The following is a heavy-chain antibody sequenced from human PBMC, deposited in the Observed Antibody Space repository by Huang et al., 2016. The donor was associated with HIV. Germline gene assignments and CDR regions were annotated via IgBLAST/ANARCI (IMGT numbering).Heavy chain of an antibody. D-gene: IGHD2-21*01. V-gene: IGHV1-24*01. J-gene: IGHJ3*02. CDR2: CAPEHGET. CDR1: GYTLTELS. CDR3: AAGYDTYYDI. Sequence: QVQLVQSGAEVKKPGASVKVSCKVSGYTLTELSIHWVRQAPGKGVEWMGGCAPEHGETIYAQNFQGRVTMTEDTSTDTADMEIDGLRAEDMAVYYWAAGYDTYYDIWGQGTMVIASS.